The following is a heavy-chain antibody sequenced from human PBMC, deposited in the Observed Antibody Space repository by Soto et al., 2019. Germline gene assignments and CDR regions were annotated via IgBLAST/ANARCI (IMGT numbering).Heavy chain of an antibody. V-gene: IGHV3-30*18. J-gene: IGHJ6*02. CDR2: ISYDGSNK. D-gene: IGHD3-10*01. Sequence: GGSLRLSCAASGFTFSSYGMHWVRQAPGKGLEWVAVISYDGSNKYYADSVKGRFTISRDNSKNTLYLQMNSLRAEDTAVYYCAKDLRARHYYGLAIPFYYYYGMDVWGQGTTVTVSS. CDR1: GFTFSSYG. CDR3: AKDLRARHYYGLAIPFYYYYGMDV.